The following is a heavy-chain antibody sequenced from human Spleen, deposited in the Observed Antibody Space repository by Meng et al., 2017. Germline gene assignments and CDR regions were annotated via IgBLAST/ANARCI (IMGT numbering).Heavy chain of an antibody. J-gene: IGHJ3*02. D-gene: IGHD2-2*01. CDR2: IGSTRKNYAT. Sequence: GESLKISCVVSGVTISGSDIHWVRQASGKGLEWVGRIGSTRKNYATAYAGSMRGKFTISRDDTKHTAYLQRHNLKTEEPAVYYCTIYTSCHIWGQGTSVTVSS. CDR1: GVTISGSD. CDR3: TIYTSCHI. V-gene: IGHV3-73*01.